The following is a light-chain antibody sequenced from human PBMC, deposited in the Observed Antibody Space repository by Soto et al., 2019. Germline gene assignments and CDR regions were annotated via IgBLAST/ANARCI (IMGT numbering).Light chain of an antibody. V-gene: IGLV2-11*01. CDR3: CLYAVTFYV. Sequence: SVLTQPRSVSWSPGQSVTISCTGTSSDVGTYDFVSWYQQHPGKAPRLMIFDVSERPSGVPDRFSGSKSGNTASLTISGLQAEDEADYYCCLYAVTFYVFGTGTKVNVL. CDR1: SSDVGTYDF. J-gene: IGLJ1*01. CDR2: DVS.